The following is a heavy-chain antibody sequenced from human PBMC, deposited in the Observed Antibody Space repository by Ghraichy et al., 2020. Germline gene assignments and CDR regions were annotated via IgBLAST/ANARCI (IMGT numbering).Heavy chain of an antibody. V-gene: IGHV3-30*04. Sequence: GGSLRLSCAASGFTFSSYILHWVRQVPGKGLEWVAVMSHDGGIKIYADSVKDRFTISRDNAKNTMYLEMNDLRAEDTALYYCARDPTLGAPDYFDYWGQGILVTVSS. J-gene: IGHJ4*02. CDR3: ARDPTLGAPDYFDY. CDR2: MSHDGGIK. CDR1: GFTFSSYI. D-gene: IGHD1-26*01.